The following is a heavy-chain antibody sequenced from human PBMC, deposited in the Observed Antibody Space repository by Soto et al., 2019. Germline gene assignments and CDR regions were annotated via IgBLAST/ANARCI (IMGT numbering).Heavy chain of an antibody. Sequence: AGGSLRLSCAASAFTLSNSAMSWVRQAPGRGLEWVSAIIGSAGSTFYADAVKGRFTISRDNSQNTLYLQMNSLRADDTAVYYCAAVTTWAYWYFDLWGRGTLVTASS. V-gene: IGHV3-23*01. CDR1: AFTLSNSA. CDR2: IIGSAGST. D-gene: IGHD4-17*01. J-gene: IGHJ2*01. CDR3: AAVTTWAYWYFDL.